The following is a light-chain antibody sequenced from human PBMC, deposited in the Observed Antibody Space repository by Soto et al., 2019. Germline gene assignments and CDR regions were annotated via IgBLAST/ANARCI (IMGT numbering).Light chain of an antibody. Sequence: EIVLTQSPGTLSLSPGERATLSCRASQSVSSSYLAWYQQKPGQAPRLLIYGASSRATGIPDRFSGSGSETDFTLTISRLEPEDVAVYYWQQYGSSSWTFGQGTKVEIK. CDR1: QSVSSSY. CDR2: GAS. V-gene: IGKV3-20*01. J-gene: IGKJ1*01. CDR3: QQYGSSSWT.